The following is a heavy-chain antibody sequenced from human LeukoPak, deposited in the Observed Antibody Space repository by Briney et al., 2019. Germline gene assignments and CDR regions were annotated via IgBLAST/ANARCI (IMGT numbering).Heavy chain of an antibody. D-gene: IGHD1-26*01. J-gene: IGHJ4*02. Sequence: ASVKVSCKASGYTFTGYYMHWVRQAPGQGLEWMGWINPNSGGANYAQKFQGRVTMTRVTSISTAYMELSRLRSDDTAVYYCALFGSYVNYFDYWGQGTLVTVSS. CDR3: ALFGSYVNYFDY. CDR2: INPNSGGA. CDR1: GYTFTGYY. V-gene: IGHV1-2*02.